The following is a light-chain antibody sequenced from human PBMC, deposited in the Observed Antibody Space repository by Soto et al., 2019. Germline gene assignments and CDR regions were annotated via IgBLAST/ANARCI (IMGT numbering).Light chain of an antibody. CDR1: SSNIGAGYD. V-gene: IGLV1-40*01. CDR3: QSSDSSLSGPV. J-gene: IGLJ2*01. Sequence: QSVLTQSPSVSGAPGQRVTIPCTGGSSNIGAGYDVHWYQQIPGTAPRLLVYGNNNRPSGVPDRFSGSQSGTSASLAIAGLQAEDEADYYCQSSDSSLSGPVFGGGTKLTVL. CDR2: GNN.